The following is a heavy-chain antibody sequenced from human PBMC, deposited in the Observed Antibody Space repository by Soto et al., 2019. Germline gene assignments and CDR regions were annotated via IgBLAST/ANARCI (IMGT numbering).Heavy chain of an antibody. CDR1: GGSISSGGYY. CDR2: IYYSGST. Sequence: SETLSLTCTVSGGSISSGGYYWSWIRQHPGKGLEWIGYIYYSGSTYYNPSLKSRVTISVDTSKNQFSLKLSSVTAADTAVYYCARYCSSTSCYYNWFDPWGQGTRVTVSS. J-gene: IGHJ5*02. V-gene: IGHV4-31*03. D-gene: IGHD2-2*01. CDR3: ARYCSSTSCYYNWFDP.